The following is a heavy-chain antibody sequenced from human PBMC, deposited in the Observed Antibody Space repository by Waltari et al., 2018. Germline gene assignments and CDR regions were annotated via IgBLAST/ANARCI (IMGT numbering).Heavy chain of an antibody. CDR3: AREYYDILTGYYLFDY. J-gene: IGHJ4*02. D-gene: IGHD3-9*01. CDR1: GGSISSGDYY. V-gene: IGHV4-30-4*08. Sequence: QVQLQESGPGLVKPSQTLSLTCTVSGGSISSGDYYWSWIRQPPGKGLEWIGYIYYSGSTYYNPSLKSRVTISVDTAKNQFSLKLSSVTAADTAVYYCAREYYDILTGYYLFDYWGQGTLVTVSS. CDR2: IYYSGST.